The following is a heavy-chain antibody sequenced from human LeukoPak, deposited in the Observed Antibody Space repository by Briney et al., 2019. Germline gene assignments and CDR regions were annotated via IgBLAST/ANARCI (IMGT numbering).Heavy chain of an antibody. D-gene: IGHD3-16*01. CDR2: MNPNSGNT. J-gene: IGHJ6*02. CDR1: GYTFTSYD. CDR3: ARGGIMNHYYYGMDV. V-gene: IGHV1-8*01. Sequence: ASVKVSCKASGYTFTSYDINWVRQATGQGLEWMGWMNPNSGNTGYAQKFQGRVTMTRNTSISTAYMELSSLRSEDTAVYYCARGGIMNHYYYGMDVWGQGTSVTVSS.